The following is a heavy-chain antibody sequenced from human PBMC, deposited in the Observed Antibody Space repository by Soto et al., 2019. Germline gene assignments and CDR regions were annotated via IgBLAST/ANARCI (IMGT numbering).Heavy chain of an antibody. CDR3: ARDRVDIVLMVYASDAFDI. V-gene: IGHV1-2*02. CDR1: GYTFTGYY. Sequence: ASVKVSCKASGYTFTGYYMHWVRQAPGQGLEWMGWINPNSGVTNYAQKFQGRVTMTRDTSISTAYMELSRLRSDDTAVYYCARDRVDIVLMVYASDAFDIWGQGTMVTVSS. D-gene: IGHD2-8*01. CDR2: INPNSGVT. J-gene: IGHJ3*02.